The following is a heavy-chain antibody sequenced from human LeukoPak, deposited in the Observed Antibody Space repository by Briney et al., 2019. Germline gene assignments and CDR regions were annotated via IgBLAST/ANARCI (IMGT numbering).Heavy chain of an antibody. CDR3: AKVQEETDAFDI. Sequence: GGSLRLACAASGFTFSSYGMHWVRQAPGKGLEWVAVIWFDGTNKYYADSVKGRFTISRDNSKNTLYLQMNSLRAEDTAVYYCAKVQEETDAFDIWGQGTMVTVSS. D-gene: IGHD5-24*01. J-gene: IGHJ3*02. CDR1: GFTFSSYG. V-gene: IGHV3-33*06. CDR2: IWFDGTNK.